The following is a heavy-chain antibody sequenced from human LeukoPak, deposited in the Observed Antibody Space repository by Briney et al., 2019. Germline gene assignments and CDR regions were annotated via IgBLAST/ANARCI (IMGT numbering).Heavy chain of an antibody. CDR1: GDSVSSNSAA. D-gene: IGHD6-13*01. V-gene: IGHV6-1*01. CDR3: AKEGRGIAAAGFYYYYGMDV. CDR2: TYYRSKWYN. Sequence: SQTLSLTCAISGDSVSSNSAAWNWIRQSPSRGLEWLGRTYYRSKWYNDYAVSVKSRITINPDTSKNQFSLQLNSMTPEDTAVYYCAKEGRGIAAAGFYYYYGMDVWGQGTTVTVSS. J-gene: IGHJ6*02.